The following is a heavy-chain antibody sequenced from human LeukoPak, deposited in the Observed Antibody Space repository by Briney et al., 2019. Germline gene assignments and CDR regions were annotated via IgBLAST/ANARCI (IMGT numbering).Heavy chain of an antibody. Sequence: GGSLRLSCAASGFTFSSYSMNWVRQAPGKGLEWVSYISSSSSTIYYADSVKGRFTISRDNAKHSLYLQMNSLRAEDTAVYYCASSRGVTDYYYYYYMDVWGKGTTVTVSS. CDR1: GFTFSSYS. D-gene: IGHD1-14*01. J-gene: IGHJ6*03. CDR3: ASSRGVTDYYYYYYMDV. V-gene: IGHV3-48*01. CDR2: ISSSSSTI.